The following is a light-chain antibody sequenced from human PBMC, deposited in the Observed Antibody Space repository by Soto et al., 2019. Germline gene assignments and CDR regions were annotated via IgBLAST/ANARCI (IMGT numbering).Light chain of an antibody. CDR2: KAS. V-gene: IGKV1-5*03. CDR1: ESISNW. Sequence: DIQMTQSPSSLSASVGDRVTITCRASESISNWLAWYQQKPGKAPKLLIFKASNLERGVPSSFSGSGSGTDITLTISGMQPDDFASSSSQQPTTFPLTFGGGTKVEIK. CDR3: QQPTTFPLT. J-gene: IGKJ4*01.